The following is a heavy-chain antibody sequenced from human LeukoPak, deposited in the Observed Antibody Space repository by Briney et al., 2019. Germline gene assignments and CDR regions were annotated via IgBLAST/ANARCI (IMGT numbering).Heavy chain of an antibody. V-gene: IGHV4-4*07. Sequence: PSETLSLTCTVSGGSISSYYWSWIRQPAGKGLEWIGGINPSGSTNSNPSLKSRVTMSVDTSKNQFSLKLSSVTAADTAVYYCARARRIAVAGTSDYYYYGMDVWGQGTTVTVSS. CDR1: GGSISSYY. J-gene: IGHJ6*02. D-gene: IGHD6-19*01. CDR3: ARARRIAVAGTSDYYYYGMDV. CDR2: INPSGST.